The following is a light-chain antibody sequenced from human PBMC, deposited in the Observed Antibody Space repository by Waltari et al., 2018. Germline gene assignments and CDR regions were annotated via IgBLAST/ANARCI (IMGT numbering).Light chain of an antibody. V-gene: IGLV4-69*01. CDR3: QTGGHGTWV. CDR1: SGHSSNI. Sequence: QLVLTQSPSASASLGASVKLTCTLSSGHSSNIVAWLQQQPEKGPRYLMKVNSDGSHTKGDEIPDCFAGSSSGAERYLTISSLQSEDEADYYCQTGGHGTWVFGGGTKLTVL. CDR2: VNSDGSH. J-gene: IGLJ3*02.